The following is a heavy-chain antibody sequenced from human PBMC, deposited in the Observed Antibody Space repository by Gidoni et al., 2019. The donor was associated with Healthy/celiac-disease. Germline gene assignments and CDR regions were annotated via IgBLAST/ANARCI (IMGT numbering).Heavy chain of an antibody. Sequence: QVQLVPSGAAVKKPGSSVKVSCKASGGTFSSYAISWVRQAPGQGLEWLGGFIPLFSTANYAQKFQGRVTSTADESTSTAYMELSSLRSEDTAVYYCARVSVVRGVIPFYGMDVWGQGTTVTVSS. CDR3: ARVSVVRGVIPFYGMDV. CDR2: FIPLFSTA. J-gene: IGHJ6*02. CDR1: GGTFSSYA. D-gene: IGHD3-10*01. V-gene: IGHV1-69*01.